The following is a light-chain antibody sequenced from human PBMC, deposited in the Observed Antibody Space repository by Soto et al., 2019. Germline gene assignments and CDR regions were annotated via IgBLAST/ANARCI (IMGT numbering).Light chain of an antibody. Sequence: DIQMTQSPSSLSASVGDRVTITCQSSQDISNYLNWYQQKPGKAPKLLIYDASNLETGVPSRFSGSGSGTDFTFTISSLQPEDIATYYCQQYDNLPLLTCGGGTKLDIK. CDR1: QDISNY. CDR3: QQYDNLPLLT. J-gene: IGKJ4*01. CDR2: DAS. V-gene: IGKV1-33*01.